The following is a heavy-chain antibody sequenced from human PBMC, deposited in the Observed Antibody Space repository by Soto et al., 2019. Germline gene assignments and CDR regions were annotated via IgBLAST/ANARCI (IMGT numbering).Heavy chain of an antibody. CDR1: GYTFTSYA. J-gene: IGHJ4*02. Sequence: SVKVSCKASGYTFTSYAMHWVRQAPGQRLEWMGWINAGNGNTKYSQKFQGGVTITRDTSASTAYMELSSLRSEDTAVYYCARVLVDSRSYGEDFWGQGTFVTV. D-gene: IGHD6-6*01. V-gene: IGHV1-3*01. CDR3: ARVLVDSRSYGEDF. CDR2: INAGNGNT.